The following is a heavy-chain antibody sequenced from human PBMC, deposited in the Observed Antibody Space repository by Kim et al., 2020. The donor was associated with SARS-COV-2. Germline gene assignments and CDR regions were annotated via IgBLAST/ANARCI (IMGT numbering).Heavy chain of an antibody. J-gene: IGHJ6*03. CDR3: ARGTRQWLVRCPYYYYIDV. CDR1: GGSFNGYY. V-gene: IGHV4-34*01. Sequence: SETLSLTCAGYGGSFNGYYWSWIRQPPGKGLEWIGEVNHSGSTNYNPSLKSRVTISVDTSKNQFSLKLSSVTAADTAVYYCARGTRQWLVRCPYYYYIDVWGKGTTVTVSS. CDR2: VNHSGST. D-gene: IGHD6-19*01.